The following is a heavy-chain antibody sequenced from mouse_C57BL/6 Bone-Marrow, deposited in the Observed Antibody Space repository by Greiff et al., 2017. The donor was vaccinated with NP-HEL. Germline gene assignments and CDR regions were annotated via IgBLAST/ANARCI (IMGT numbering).Heavy chain of an antibody. CDR3: AKNLRDDYFYYAMDY. D-gene: IGHD2-4*01. V-gene: IGHV2-5*01. CDR2: IWRGGST. J-gene: IGHJ4*01. CDR1: GFSLTSYG. Sequence: VKLQESGPGLVQPSQSLSITCTVSGFSLTSYGVHWVRQSPGKGLEWLGVIWRGGSTDYNAAFMSRLSITKDNSKSQVFFKMNSLQADDTAIYYCAKNLRDDYFYYAMDYWGQGTSVTVSS.